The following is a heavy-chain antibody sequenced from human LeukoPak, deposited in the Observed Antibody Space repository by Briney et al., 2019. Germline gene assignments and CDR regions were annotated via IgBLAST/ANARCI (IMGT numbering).Heavy chain of an antibody. CDR2: IIPILGIA. CDR1: GGTFSSYA. D-gene: IGHD2-21*01. CDR3: VRDLFFDWFDP. V-gene: IGHV1-69*04. J-gene: IGHJ5*02. Sequence: GASVKVSRKASGGTFSSYAISWVRQAPGQGLEWMGRIIPILGIANYAQKFQGRVTITADKSTSTAYMELSSLRSEDTAVYYCVRDLFFDWFDPWGQGTLVAVSS.